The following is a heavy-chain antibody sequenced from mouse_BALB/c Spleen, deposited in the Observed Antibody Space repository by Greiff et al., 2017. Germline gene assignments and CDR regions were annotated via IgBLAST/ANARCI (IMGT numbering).Heavy chain of an antibody. J-gene: IGHJ3*01. V-gene: IGHV5-17*02. CDR3: ARSKFMTTATGAWFAY. Sequence: EVKLVESGGGLVQPGGSRKLSCAASGFTFSSFGMHWVRQAPEKGLEWVAYISSGSSTIYYADTVKGRFTISRDNPKNTLFLQMTSLRSEDTAMYYCARSKFMTTATGAWFAYWGQGTLVTVSA. CDR2: ISSGSSTI. D-gene: IGHD1-2*01. CDR1: GFTFSSFG.